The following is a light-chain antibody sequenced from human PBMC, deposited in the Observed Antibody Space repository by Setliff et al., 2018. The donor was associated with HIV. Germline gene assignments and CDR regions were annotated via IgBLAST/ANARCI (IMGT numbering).Light chain of an antibody. Sequence: QSALTQPRPVSGSPGQSVTISCSGTNSAVGYDYVSWYQQHPGKAPTLIIYDVSQRPSGVPARFSGSTSANTASLTISGLQAEDEADYYCCSYAGGNTLVFGGGTKVTVL. CDR2: DVS. J-gene: IGLJ2*01. CDR3: CSYAGGNTLV. V-gene: IGLV2-11*01. CDR1: NSAVGYDY.